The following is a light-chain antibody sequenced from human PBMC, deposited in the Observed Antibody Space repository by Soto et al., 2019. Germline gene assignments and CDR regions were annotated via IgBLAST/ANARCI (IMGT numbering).Light chain of an antibody. CDR1: SSNIGGNS. V-gene: IGLV1-51*01. CDR3: QSFDSSLRVYV. J-gene: IGLJ1*01. CDR2: DDN. Sequence: QSVMTQPPSVSAAPGQKVTISCSRSSSNIGGNSVSWYQQLPGTAPKLLIYDDNKRPSGIPDRFSGSKSGTSATLGITGFQTGDEADYYCQSFDSSLRVYVFGSGTKVTVL.